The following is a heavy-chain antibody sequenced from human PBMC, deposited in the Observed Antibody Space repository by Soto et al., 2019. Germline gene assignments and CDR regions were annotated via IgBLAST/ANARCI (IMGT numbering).Heavy chain of an antibody. CDR1: GFTVSSNY. CDR2: IYSGGST. CDR3: ARDRHIPYGNHDAFDI. D-gene: IGHD4-17*01. V-gene: IGHV3-53*02. Sequence: EVQLVETGGGLIQPGGSLRLSCAASGFTVSSNYMSWVRQAPGKGLEWVSVIYSGGSTYYADSVKGRFTISRDNSKNTLYLQMNSLRAEDTAVYYCARDRHIPYGNHDAFDIWGQGTMVTVSS. J-gene: IGHJ3*02.